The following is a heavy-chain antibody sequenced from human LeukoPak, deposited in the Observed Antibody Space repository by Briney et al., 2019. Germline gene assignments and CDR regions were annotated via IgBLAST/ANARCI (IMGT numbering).Heavy chain of an antibody. J-gene: IGHJ4*02. D-gene: IGHD3-9*01. CDR1: GYTFTTYD. CDR2: MNPNSGDT. CDR3: AKDFGDILTGYYEDY. V-gene: IGHV1-8*01. Sequence: GASVKVSCKASGYTFTTYDINWVRQATGQGLEWMGYMNPNSGDTGYAQKFQGRLTMTWDTSITTAYMELASLRSDDTAVYYCAKDFGDILTGYYEDYWGQGTLVTVSS.